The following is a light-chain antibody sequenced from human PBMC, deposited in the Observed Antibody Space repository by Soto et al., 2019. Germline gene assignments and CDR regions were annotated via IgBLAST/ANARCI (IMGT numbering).Light chain of an antibody. Sequence: QSALTQPASVSGSPGQSITISCTGTSSDVGGYKYVSWYQQHPDKAPKLMIYEGSKRPSGVSNRFSGSKSGNTASLTISGLQAEDEADYYCCSYAGSRVVFGGGTKLTVL. CDR1: SSDVGGYKY. J-gene: IGLJ2*01. V-gene: IGLV2-23*01. CDR3: CSYAGSRVV. CDR2: EGS.